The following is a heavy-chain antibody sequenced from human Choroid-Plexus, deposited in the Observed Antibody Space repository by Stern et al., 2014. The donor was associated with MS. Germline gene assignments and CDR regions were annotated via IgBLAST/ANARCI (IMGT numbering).Heavy chain of an antibody. D-gene: IGHD2/OR15-2a*01. CDR1: GFTFGSCA. CDR3: AKDRHYLTYFFDH. Sequence: VQLVESGGGVVQPGRPLRLSCVASGFTFGSCAMHWVRQAPGQGLEWVAGVSYDGSNKYYADSVKGRFTISRDNSQNTRYMQMSSLRPEDTAVYYCAKDRHYLTYFFDHWGQGSLVTVSS. CDR2: VSYDGSNK. V-gene: IGHV3-30*18. J-gene: IGHJ5*02.